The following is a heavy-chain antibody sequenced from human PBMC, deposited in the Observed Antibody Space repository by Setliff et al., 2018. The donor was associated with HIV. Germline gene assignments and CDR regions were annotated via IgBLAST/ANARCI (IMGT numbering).Heavy chain of an antibody. V-gene: IGHV4-61*02. CDR1: GGSISSGSYY. CDR3: AREGNYIWGNYHYTLGY. CDR2: IHTSGST. Sequence: KPSETLSLTCTVSGGSISSGSYYWSWIRQPAGKGLEWIGRIHTSGSTNYNPSLKSRVTIALDTSKNQFSLKLSSVTAADKAVYYCAREGNYIWGNYHYTLGYWGQGTLVTVSS. D-gene: IGHD3-16*02. J-gene: IGHJ4*02.